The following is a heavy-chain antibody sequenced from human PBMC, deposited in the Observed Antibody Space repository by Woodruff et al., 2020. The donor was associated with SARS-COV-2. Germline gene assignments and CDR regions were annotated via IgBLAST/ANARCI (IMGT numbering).Heavy chain of an antibody. CDR3: ARDLRADSRWFD. Sequence: GSTNYNPSLKSRVTISADTSKNQFSLKLTSVSAADTAVYYCARDLRADSRWFD. J-gene: IGHJ5*01. CDR2: GST. D-gene: IGHD3-22*01. V-gene: IGHV4-59*01.